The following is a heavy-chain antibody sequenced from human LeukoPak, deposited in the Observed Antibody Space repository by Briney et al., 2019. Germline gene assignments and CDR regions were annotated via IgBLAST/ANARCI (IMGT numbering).Heavy chain of an antibody. Sequence: GGSLRLSCAASGFTFDDYAMHWVRQAPGKGLEWVSGISWNSGSIGYADSVKGRFTISRDNAKNSLYLQMNSLRAEDTAVYYCARDEEGLPIVPAAPSGLDYWGQGTLVTVSS. D-gene: IGHD2-2*01. J-gene: IGHJ4*02. CDR1: GFTFDDYA. CDR2: ISWNSGSI. V-gene: IGHV3-9*01. CDR3: ARDEEGLPIVPAAPSGLDY.